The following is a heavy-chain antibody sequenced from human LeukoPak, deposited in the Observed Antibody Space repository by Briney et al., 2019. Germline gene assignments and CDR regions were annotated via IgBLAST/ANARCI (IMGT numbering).Heavy chain of an antibody. CDR2: ISYDGSNK. V-gene: IGHV3-30*01. CDR1: GFTFSSYA. D-gene: IGHD3-9*01. Sequence: GRSLRLSCAASGFTFSSYAMHWVRQAPGKGLEGVAVISYDGSNKYYADSVKGRFTISRDNSKNTLYLQMNSLRAEDTAVYYCARDSSGYFHYWGQGTLVTVSS. CDR3: ARDSSGYFHY. J-gene: IGHJ4*02.